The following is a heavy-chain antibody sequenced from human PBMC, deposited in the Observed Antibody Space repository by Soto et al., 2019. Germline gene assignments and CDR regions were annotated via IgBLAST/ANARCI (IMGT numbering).Heavy chain of an antibody. CDR3: ACDLPYSTTPFVY. D-gene: IGHD6-13*01. J-gene: IGHJ4*02. V-gene: IGHV3-21*01. Sequence: EVQLVESGGGLVKPGGSLRLSCAASGFTFSSYSMNWVRQAPGKGLEWVSSISSSSSYIYYADSVKGRFTITRDNAKHSLYLQMNSLRAQVTAVYYCACDLPYSTTPFVYWGQGTLVTVSS. CDR1: GFTFSSYS. CDR2: ISSSSSYI.